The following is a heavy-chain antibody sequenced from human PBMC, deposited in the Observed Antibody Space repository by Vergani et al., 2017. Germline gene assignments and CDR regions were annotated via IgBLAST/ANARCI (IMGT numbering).Heavy chain of an antibody. V-gene: IGHV7-4-1*02. J-gene: IGHJ4*02. D-gene: IGHD4-17*01. Sequence: QVQLVQSGSELKKPGASVKISCKTSGYTFSSYVINWVRQAPGRGLEWMGWINTNIGTPTYVPGFTGRFVFSLDSSVTTAFVQITSLKAEDTAVYYCARNGFGDYGNFDFWGQGTLVTVSS. CDR2: INTNIGTP. CDR1: GYTFSSYV. CDR3: ARNGFGDYGNFDF.